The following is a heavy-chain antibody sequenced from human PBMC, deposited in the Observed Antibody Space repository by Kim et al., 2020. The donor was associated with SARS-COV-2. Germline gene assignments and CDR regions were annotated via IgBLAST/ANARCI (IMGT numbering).Heavy chain of an antibody. V-gene: IGHV3-7*01. CDR2: IKPDGSEK. CDR1: GFNFRSYW. J-gene: IGHJ4*02. CDR3: AGGGRTRVDY. Sequence: GGSLRLSCAASGFNFRSYWMSWVRQAPGKGLEWVANIKPDGSEKNYVDSVKGRFTLSRDTAENSLFLQMNGLTAEDTAAYYCAGGGRTRVDYWGQGTLVT. D-gene: IGHD5-12*01.